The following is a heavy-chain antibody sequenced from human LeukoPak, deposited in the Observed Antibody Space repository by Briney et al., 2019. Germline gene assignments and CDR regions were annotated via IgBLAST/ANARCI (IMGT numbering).Heavy chain of an antibody. CDR2: ISPNSGGT. CDR1: GYAFTDYY. J-gene: IGHJ4*02. D-gene: IGHD1-7*01. V-gene: IGHV1-2*02. CDR3: ARGGTRNYGFSDY. Sequence: ASVKVTCKASGYAFTDYYIHWVRQAPGQGLEWMAWISPNSGGTNSAQNFQGRVTMTRDTSISTAYVELSRLRSDDTAVYHCARGGTRNYGFSDYWGQGTLVTVSS.